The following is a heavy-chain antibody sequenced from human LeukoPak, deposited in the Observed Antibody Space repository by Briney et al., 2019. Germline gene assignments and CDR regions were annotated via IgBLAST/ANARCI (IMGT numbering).Heavy chain of an antibody. Sequence: SETLSLTCAVYNGSFSGYHWSWIRQSPGKGLEWIGEVNEDGNNYFNPSLRGRVSISIDTSRNYFSLKLMSVTDADTAVYNCARASWSGGGGFDPWGQGTLVTVSS. J-gene: IGHJ5*02. V-gene: IGHV4-34*01. CDR2: VNEDGNN. CDR3: ARASWSGGGGFDP. CDR1: NGSFSGYH. D-gene: IGHD3-3*01.